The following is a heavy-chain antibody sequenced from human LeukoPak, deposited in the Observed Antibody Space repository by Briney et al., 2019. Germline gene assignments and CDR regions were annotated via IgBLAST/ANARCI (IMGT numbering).Heavy chain of an antibody. CDR1: GYSISSGYY. Sequence: SETLSLTCTVSGYSISSGYYWGWIRQPPGKGLEWIGSIYHSGSTYYNPSLKSRVTISVDTSKNQFSLKLSSVTAADTAVYYCARQPYSSSSYYFDYWGQGTLVTVSS. CDR2: IYHSGST. J-gene: IGHJ4*02. V-gene: IGHV4-38-2*02. D-gene: IGHD6-13*01. CDR3: ARQPYSSSSYYFDY.